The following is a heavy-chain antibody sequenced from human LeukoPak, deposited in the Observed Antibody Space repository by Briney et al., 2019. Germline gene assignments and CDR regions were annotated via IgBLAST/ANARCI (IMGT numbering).Heavy chain of an antibody. D-gene: IGHD2-21*01. J-gene: IGHJ4*02. CDR1: GNSITSDF. Sequence: KASETLSLTCIVSGNSITSDFWSWIRQSPGKGLEWIGYINYSGRSEYDPSLKSRVTISVDRSGKRVSLKMRSVTAADTAVYYCARLDCLSDECYNYWAVGALVTVSS. V-gene: IGHV4-59*08. CDR2: INYSGRS. CDR3: ARLDCLSDECYNY.